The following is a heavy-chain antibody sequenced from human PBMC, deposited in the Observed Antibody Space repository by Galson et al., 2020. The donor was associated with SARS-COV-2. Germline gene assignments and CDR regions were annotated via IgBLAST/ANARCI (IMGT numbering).Heavy chain of an antibody. J-gene: IGHJ3*02. CDR1: GGSFTTSG. Sequence: SVKVSCKASGGSFTTSGINWVRQAPGRGLEWLGGNTPMLGITNYAQRLQGRVTITADKSTTTSYLELSSLTSEDTAVYYCARAERSLIVADAFDIWGQGTLVTVSS. D-gene: IGHD5-12*01. CDR3: ARAERSLIVADAFDI. V-gene: IGHV1-69*10. CDR2: NTPMLGIT.